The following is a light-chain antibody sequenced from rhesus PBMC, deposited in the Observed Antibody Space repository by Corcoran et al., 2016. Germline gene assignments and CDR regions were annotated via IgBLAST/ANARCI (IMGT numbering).Light chain of an antibody. CDR2: RAS. V-gene: IGKV1-69*01. CDR1: QGISNW. CDR3: QQHDNSPLA. Sequence: DIQMTQSPSSLSASVGDRVTITCRASQGISNWLAWYQQKPGKAPKLLSYRASNLETGVPSRFSGSGSGTDFTLTISSLQPEDIATYYCQQHDNSPLAFGGGTKVELK. J-gene: IGKJ4*01.